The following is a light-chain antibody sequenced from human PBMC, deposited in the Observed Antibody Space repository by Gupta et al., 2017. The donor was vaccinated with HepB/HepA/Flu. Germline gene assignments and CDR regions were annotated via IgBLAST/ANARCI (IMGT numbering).Light chain of an antibody. CDR2: LNSDCSH. CDR1: SGHSSYA. V-gene: IGLV4-69*01. Sequence: QLVLTQSPSASASLGASVKLTCTLSSGHSSYAIAWHQQQPEKGPRYLMKLNSDCSHRRGDGIPDRFSGSSSGAERYLTISSLQSEDEADYYCQTWGTGIRVFGGGTKLTVL. CDR3: QTWGTGIRV. J-gene: IGLJ3*02.